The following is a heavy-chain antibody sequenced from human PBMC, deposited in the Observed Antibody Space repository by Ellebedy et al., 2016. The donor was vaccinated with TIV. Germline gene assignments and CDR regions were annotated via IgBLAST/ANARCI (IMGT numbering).Heavy chain of an antibody. D-gene: IGHD1-26*01. CDR1: AFTISSNY. CDR3: ARVDLGLAFHY. CDR2: IYSAGNT. V-gene: IGHV3-53*01. J-gene: IGHJ4*02. Sequence: GGSLRLSCAVSAFTISSNYMSWVRQAPGKGLEWVSIIYSAGNTYYADSAKGRFTISRDTSKNTLYLQMNSLRGDDTAVYYCARVDLGLAFHYWGRGALVTVSS.